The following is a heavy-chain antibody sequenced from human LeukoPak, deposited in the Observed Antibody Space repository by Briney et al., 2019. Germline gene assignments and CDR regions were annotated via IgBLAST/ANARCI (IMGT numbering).Heavy chain of an antibody. CDR2: IKEDGSEK. CDR3: EGAGGAFDY. V-gene: IGHV3-7*01. D-gene: IGHD1-26*01. Sequence: GGSLRLSCAASGFTFSSYAMSWVRQAPGKGLEWVANIKEDGSEKYYMDSVKGRFTISRDNAKNSLYLQMNNLRAEDTAVYYCEGAGGAFDYWGQGTLVTVSS. CDR1: GFTFSSYA. J-gene: IGHJ4*02.